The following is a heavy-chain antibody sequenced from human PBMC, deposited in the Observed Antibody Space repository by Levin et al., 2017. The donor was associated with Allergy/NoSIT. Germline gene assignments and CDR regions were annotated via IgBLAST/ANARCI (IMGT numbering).Heavy chain of an antibody. CDR3: AKDGEYSSGWYPWFDP. CDR2: ISYDGSNK. CDR1: GFTFSSYG. V-gene: IGHV3-30*18. D-gene: IGHD6-19*01. Sequence: PGGSLRLSCAASGFTFSSYGMHWVRQAPGKGLEWVAVISYDGSNKYYADSVKGRFTISRDNSKNTLYLQMNSLRAEDTAVYYCAKDGEYSSGWYPWFDPWGQGTLVTVSS. J-gene: IGHJ5*02.